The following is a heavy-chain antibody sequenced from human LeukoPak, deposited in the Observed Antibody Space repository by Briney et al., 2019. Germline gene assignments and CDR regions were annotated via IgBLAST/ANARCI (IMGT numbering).Heavy chain of an antibody. D-gene: IGHD3-10*01. CDR1: GFTFMNYV. CDR2: IRLGGGLT. CDR3: ARKITMVRGPLIKGYFDL. J-gene: IGHJ2*01. Sequence: GGSLRLSCSGSGFTFMNYVMAWVRQAPGKGLEWVSSIRLGGGLTHSADPVKGRFIISRDMNTLFLQMNNLRPEDTAMYYCARKITMVRGPLIKGYFDLWGRCTLVSVSS. V-gene: IGHV3-23*01.